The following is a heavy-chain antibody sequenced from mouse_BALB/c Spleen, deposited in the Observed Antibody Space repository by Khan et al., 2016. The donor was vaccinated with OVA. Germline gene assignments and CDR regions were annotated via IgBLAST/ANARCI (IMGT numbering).Heavy chain of an antibody. Sequence: VQLQQSGAELARPGASVKMSCKASGYTFTTYTMHWVKQRPGQGLEWIGYINPSNGYTNYNQKFKDKSTLTADKSSSTAYMHLRSLTSDSSAVYYCASEGAYYRSDGWFSYWGQGTLVTVSA. CDR3: ASEGAYYRSDGWFSY. D-gene: IGHD2-14*01. J-gene: IGHJ3*01. CDR1: GYTFTTYT. V-gene: IGHV1-4*01. CDR2: INPSNGYT.